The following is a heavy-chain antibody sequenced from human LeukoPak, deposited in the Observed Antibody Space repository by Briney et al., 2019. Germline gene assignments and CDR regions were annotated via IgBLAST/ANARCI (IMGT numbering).Heavy chain of an antibody. Sequence: SETLSLTCTVSGASISSYCWSWVRQSPGKGLEWIAYIYTNGRSDYNPSLKSRVTMSLDTSKNQLSMELRFLTAADTAVYYCATSHEAKTAPYDLWGQGTLVTVSS. V-gene: IGHV4-4*09. CDR3: ATSHEAKTAPYDL. J-gene: IGHJ4*02. CDR2: IYTNGRS. D-gene: IGHD2-21*01. CDR1: GASISSYC.